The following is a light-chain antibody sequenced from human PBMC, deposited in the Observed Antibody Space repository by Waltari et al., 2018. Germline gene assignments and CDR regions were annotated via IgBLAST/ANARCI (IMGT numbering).Light chain of an antibody. CDR2: SNN. Sequence: QSVLTQPPSASGTPGQRVTTSCSGSSPTIGSNTVNCYQPLPGTAPKPLISSNNQRPSGVPDRFSGSKSGTSASLAISGLQSEDEADYYCAAWDDSLNGSWVFGGGTKLTVL. CDR3: AAWDDSLNGSWV. V-gene: IGLV1-44*01. CDR1: SPTIGSNT. J-gene: IGLJ3*02.